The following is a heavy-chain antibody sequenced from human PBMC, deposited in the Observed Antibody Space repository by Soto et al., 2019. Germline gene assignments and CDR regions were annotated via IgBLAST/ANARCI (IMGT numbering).Heavy chain of an antibody. J-gene: IGHJ4*02. V-gene: IGHV3-11*05. CDR3: ARNKGYYDSSGYYTFDY. CDR2: ISSSSSYT. D-gene: IGHD3-22*01. CDR1: GFTFSDYY. Sequence: QVQLVESGGGLVKPGGSLRLSCAASGFTFSDYYMSWIRQAPGKGLEWVSYISSSSSYTNYADSVKGRFTISRDNAKNSLYLQMNSLRAEDTAVYYCARNKGYYDSSGYYTFDYWGQGTLVTVSS.